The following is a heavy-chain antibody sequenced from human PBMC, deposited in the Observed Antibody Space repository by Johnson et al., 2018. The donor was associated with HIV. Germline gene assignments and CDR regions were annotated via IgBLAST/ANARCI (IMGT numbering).Heavy chain of an antibody. CDR3: AREDQNGNYDHAFDI. CDR2: ISYDGSNK. V-gene: IGHV3-30*13. J-gene: IGHJ3*02. Sequence: QVQLVESGGGGVQPGRSLRLSCAASGFTFSTYGMHWVRQAPGKGLEWVAVISYDGSNKYYADSVKGRFTISRDNSKNRLYLQMTSLRAEDTAVYYCAREDQNGNYDHAFDIWGQGTMVTVSS. CDR1: GFTFSTYG. D-gene: IGHD1-7*01.